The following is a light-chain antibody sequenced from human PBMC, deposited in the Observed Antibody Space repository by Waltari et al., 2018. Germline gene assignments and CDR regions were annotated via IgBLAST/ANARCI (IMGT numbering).Light chain of an antibody. V-gene: IGLV1-47*01. Sequence: QSVLTQPPSASGTPGQRVTISCSGSSSNIGSNYVYWYQQLPGTAPKLLIYRNNQRPSGVPDRFSGSKYGTSASLAISGLRSEDEADYYCAAWDDSLSDVVFGGGTKLTVL. CDR1: SSNIGSNY. J-gene: IGLJ2*01. CDR3: AAWDDSLSDVV. CDR2: RNN.